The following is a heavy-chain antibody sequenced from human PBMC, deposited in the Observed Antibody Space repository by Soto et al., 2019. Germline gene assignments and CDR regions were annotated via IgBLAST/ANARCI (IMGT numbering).Heavy chain of an antibody. J-gene: IGHJ4*02. CDR3: ARVLYNVGCYPDYFDS. V-gene: IGHV3-7*01. CDR2: IKKDGSDK. Sequence: EVQLVESGGALVQPGGSLRLSCAACGFIFSSYWMSWVRQAPGKGLDWVANIKKDGSDKYYVDSVKGLSTISTDNAQNSLYLQMLSMRAADTAVYYCARVLYNVGCYPDYFDSWGQGTLVTFSS. D-gene: IGHD6-19*01. CDR1: GFIFSSYW.